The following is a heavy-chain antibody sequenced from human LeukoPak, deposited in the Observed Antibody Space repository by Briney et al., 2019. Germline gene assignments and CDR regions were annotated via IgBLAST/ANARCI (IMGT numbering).Heavy chain of an antibody. Sequence: GGSLRLSCEASGFTFSSYSMNWVRQAPGKGLEWVSYISSSGNAIYYADSVKGRFTISRDNAKNSLYLQMNSLRAEDTAVYYCARGHWFDPWGQGTVVTVSS. CDR1: GFTFSSYS. V-gene: IGHV3-48*04. CDR3: ARGHWFDP. J-gene: IGHJ5*02. CDR2: ISSSGNAI.